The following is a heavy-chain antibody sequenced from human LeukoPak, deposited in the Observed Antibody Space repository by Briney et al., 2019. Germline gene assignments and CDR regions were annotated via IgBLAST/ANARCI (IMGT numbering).Heavy chain of an antibody. CDR1: GASVASHSW. J-gene: IGHJ4*01. D-gene: IGHD1-14*01. V-gene: IGHV4/OR15-8*01. CDR2: VYHSGGA. CDR3: AYNRNFALDN. Sequence: SETLSLTCAVSGASVASHSWWSWVRQPPGKGLEWIGEVYHSGGANYKPSLKSRVTISVDTSRNHFSLKLTSVTAADTAVYFCAYNRNFALDNWGQGTLVTVSS.